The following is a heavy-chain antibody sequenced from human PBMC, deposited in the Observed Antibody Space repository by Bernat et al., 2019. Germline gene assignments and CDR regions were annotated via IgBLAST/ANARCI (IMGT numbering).Heavy chain of an antibody. J-gene: IGHJ6*02. CDR3: ARLDYGDYLLPEYYYYYGMDV. CDR2: ISAYNGNT. CDR1: GYTFTSYG. Sequence: QVQLVQSGAEVKKPGASVKVSCKASGYTFTSYGISWVRQAPGQGLEWMGWISAYNGNTNYAQKLQGRVTMTTDTSTSTAYMELRSLRSDDTAVYYCARLDYGDYLLPEYYYYYGMDVWGQGTTVTVSS. D-gene: IGHD4-17*01. V-gene: IGHV1-18*01.